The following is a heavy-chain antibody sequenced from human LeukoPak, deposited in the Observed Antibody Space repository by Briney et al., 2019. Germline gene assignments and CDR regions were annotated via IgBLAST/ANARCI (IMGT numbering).Heavy chain of an antibody. Sequence: SETLSLTCAVYGGSFSGYYWSWIRHPPGKGLEWIGEINHSGSTNYNPSLKSRVTISVDTSKNQFSLKLSSVAAADTAVYYCARGLYSGYPYWGQGTLVTVSS. D-gene: IGHD5-12*01. J-gene: IGHJ4*02. CDR2: INHSGST. V-gene: IGHV4-34*01. CDR3: ARGLYSGYPY. CDR1: GGSFSGYY.